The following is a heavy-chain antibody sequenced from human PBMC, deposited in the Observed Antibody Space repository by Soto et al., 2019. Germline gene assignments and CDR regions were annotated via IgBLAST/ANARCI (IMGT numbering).Heavy chain of an antibody. Sequence: ASVKVSCKASGYTFTSYAMHWVRQAPGQRLEWMGWINAGNGNTKYSQKFQGRVTITRDTSASTAYMELSSLRSEDTAVYYCARGDSGYDPYFDYWGQGTLVTVSS. V-gene: IGHV1-3*01. D-gene: IGHD5-12*01. CDR1: GYTFTSYA. CDR2: INAGNGNT. J-gene: IGHJ4*02. CDR3: ARGDSGYDPYFDY.